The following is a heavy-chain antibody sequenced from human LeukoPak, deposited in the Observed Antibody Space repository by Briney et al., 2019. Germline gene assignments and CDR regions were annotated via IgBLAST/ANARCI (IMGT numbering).Heavy chain of an antibody. J-gene: IGHJ4*02. Sequence: SETLSLTCAVYGGFFSGYYWSWIRQPPGKGLEWIGEINHSGSTNYNPSLKSRVTISVDTSKNQFSLKLSSVTAADTAVYYCASRKYIAAGWGYWGQGTLVTVSS. V-gene: IGHV4-34*01. D-gene: IGHD6-13*01. CDR2: INHSGST. CDR3: ASRKYIAAGWGY. CDR1: GGFFSGYY.